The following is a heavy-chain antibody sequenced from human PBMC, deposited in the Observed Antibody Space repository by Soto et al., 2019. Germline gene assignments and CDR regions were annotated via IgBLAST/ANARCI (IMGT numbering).Heavy chain of an antibody. CDR2: MNPKSGNK. D-gene: IGHD3-9*01. CDR1: GLSHHQYD. J-gene: IGHJ4*02. V-gene: IGHV1-8*01. CDR3: ARVLLNYDMLTGYRRCLGF. Sequence: PADVTCVECGLSHHQYDSNSLRQATGKGLEWMGWMNPKSGNKGYAQKFQGRVTMTRNTSISTAYMEMSSLRSEDTALYYCARVLLNYDMLTGYRRCLGFWGQGTL.